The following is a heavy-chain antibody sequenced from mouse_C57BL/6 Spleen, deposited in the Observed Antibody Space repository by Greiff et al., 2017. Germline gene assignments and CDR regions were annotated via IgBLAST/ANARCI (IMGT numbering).Heavy chain of an antibody. J-gene: IGHJ2*01. D-gene: IGHD1-1*01. CDR3: ARPVYYYGSSDY. Sequence: EVQLQQSGPVLVKPGASVKMSCKASGYTFTDYYMHWVQQSHGKSLEWLGYINPNNGGTSYNQKFKGKSTLTVNKSSSTAYMELRSLTSEDSAVYYCARPVYYYGSSDYWGQGTTLTVSS. CDR2: INPNNGGT. CDR1: GYTFTDYY. V-gene: IGHV1-22*01.